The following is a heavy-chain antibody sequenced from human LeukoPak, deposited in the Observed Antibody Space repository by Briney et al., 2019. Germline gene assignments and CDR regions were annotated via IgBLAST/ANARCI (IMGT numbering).Heavy chain of an antibody. CDR2: ISSSGSTI. CDR3: ARDPSLAVAGFFDY. V-gene: IGHV3-48*03. Sequence: GGSLRLSCAASGFTFSSYEMNWVRQAQGKGLEWVSYISSSGSTIYYADSVKGRFTISRDNAKNSLYLQMNSLRAEDTAVYYCARDPSLAVAGFFDYWGQGTLVTVSS. J-gene: IGHJ4*02. CDR1: GFTFSSYE. D-gene: IGHD6-19*01.